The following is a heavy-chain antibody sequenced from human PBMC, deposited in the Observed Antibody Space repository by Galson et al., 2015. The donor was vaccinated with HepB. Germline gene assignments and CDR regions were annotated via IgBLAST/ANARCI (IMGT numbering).Heavy chain of an antibody. Sequence: CAISGDSVSTNSAAWNWIRQSPSRGLEWLGRTYYRSKWYNDYAVSVKSRITINPDTSENQFSLQLNSVTPEDTALYYCARGRVSAFDIWGQGTMVTVSS. CDR3: ARGRVSAFDI. CDR1: GDSVSTNSAA. J-gene: IGHJ3*02. CDR2: TYYRSKWYN. D-gene: IGHD3-16*01. V-gene: IGHV6-1*01.